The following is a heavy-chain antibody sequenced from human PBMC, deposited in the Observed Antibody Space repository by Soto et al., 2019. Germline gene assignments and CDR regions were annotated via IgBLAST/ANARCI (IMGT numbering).Heavy chain of an antibody. CDR2: ISAYNGNT. CDR1: GYTFTSYG. J-gene: IGHJ5*02. CDR3: ARDWGPVYGDEGRWFDP. Sequence: QVQLVQSGAEVKKPGASVKVSCKASGYTFTSYGISWVRQAPGQGLEWMGWISAYNGNTNYAQKLQGRVTMTTDTSMSTAHMEVRSLRSDDTAVYYCARDWGPVYGDEGRWFDPWGQGTLVTVSS. V-gene: IGHV1-18*01. D-gene: IGHD4-17*01.